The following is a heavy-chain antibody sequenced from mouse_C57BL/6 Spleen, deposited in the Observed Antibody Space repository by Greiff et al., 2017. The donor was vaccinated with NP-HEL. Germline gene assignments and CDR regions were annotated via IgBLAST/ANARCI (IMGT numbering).Heavy chain of an antibody. D-gene: IGHD1-1*01. CDR2: INPGSGGN. Sequence: QVQLQQSGAELVRPGTSVKVSCKASGYAFTNYLIEWVKQRPGQGLEWIGVINPGSGGNNYNEKFKGKATLTADKSSSTAYMQLSSLTSEDSAVYFCARDITTVVATPLAYWGQGTLVTVSA. V-gene: IGHV1-54*01. J-gene: IGHJ3*01. CDR1: GYAFTNYL. CDR3: ARDITTVVATPLAY.